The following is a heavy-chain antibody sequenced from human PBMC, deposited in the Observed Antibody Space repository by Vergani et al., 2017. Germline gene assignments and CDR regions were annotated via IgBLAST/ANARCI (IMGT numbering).Heavy chain of an antibody. Sequence: QLQLQESGPGLVKPSETLSLTCTVSGGSISSSSYYWGWIRQPPGKGLEWIGYIYYSGSTYYNPSLKSRVTISVDTSKNQFSLKLSSVTAADTAVYYCARHSPADSGSYRGYYYYYMDVWGKGTTVTVSS. J-gene: IGHJ6*03. D-gene: IGHD1-26*01. CDR1: GGSISSSSYY. V-gene: IGHV4-39*01. CDR2: IYYSGST. CDR3: ARHSPADSGSYRGYYYYYMDV.